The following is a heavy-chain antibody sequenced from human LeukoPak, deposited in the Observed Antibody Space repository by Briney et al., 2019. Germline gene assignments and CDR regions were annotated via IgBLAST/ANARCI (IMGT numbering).Heavy chain of an antibody. V-gene: IGHV4-39*01. CDR1: GGSISSSSYY. CDR3: ASVNYYGSGSYNY. CDR2: IYYSGST. J-gene: IGHJ4*02. Sequence: SETLSLTCTVSGGSISSSSYYWGWIRQPPGKGLEWIGSIYYSGSTYYNPPLKSRVTISVDTSKNQFSLKLSSVTAADTAVYYCASVNYYGSGSYNYWGQGTLVTVSS. D-gene: IGHD3-10*01.